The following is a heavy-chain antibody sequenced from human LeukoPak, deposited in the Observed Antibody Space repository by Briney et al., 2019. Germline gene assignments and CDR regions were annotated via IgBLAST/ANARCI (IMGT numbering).Heavy chain of an antibody. Sequence: SETLSLTCTVSGGSISSDCWTWIRQPAGKGLEWIGRIYTSGSTNYNPSLKSRVTMSADTSKNQFSLKLNSVTAADTAVYYCARSVAAAPYYLDYWGQGTLVTVSS. V-gene: IGHV4-4*07. CDR2: IYTSGST. D-gene: IGHD6-13*01. J-gene: IGHJ4*02. CDR1: GGSISSDC. CDR3: ARSVAAAPYYLDY.